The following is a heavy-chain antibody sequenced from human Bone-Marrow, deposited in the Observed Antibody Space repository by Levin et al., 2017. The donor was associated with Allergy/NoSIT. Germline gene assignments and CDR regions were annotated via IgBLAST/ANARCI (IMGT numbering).Heavy chain of an antibody. V-gene: IGHV3-33*01. CDR2: IWYDGSNK. Sequence: GGSLRLSCAASGFTFSSYGMHWVRQAPGKGLEWVAVIWYDGSNKYYADSVKGRFTISRDNSKNTLYLQMNSLRAEDTAVYYCARDPLGYCSSTSCYYGGDGMDVWGQGTTVTVSS. CDR1: GFTFSSYG. J-gene: IGHJ6*02. CDR3: ARDPLGYCSSTSCYYGGDGMDV. D-gene: IGHD2-2*01.